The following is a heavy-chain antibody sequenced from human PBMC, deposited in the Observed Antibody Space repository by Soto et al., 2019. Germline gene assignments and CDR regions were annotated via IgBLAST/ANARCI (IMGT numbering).Heavy chain of an antibody. CDR1: GFTFSSYA. J-gene: IGHJ2*01. D-gene: IGHD3-22*01. V-gene: IGHV3-64D*08. CDR3: VKDVYYDSSGYFYWYFDL. Sequence: GGSLRLSCSASGFTFSSYAMHWVRQAPGKGLEYVSAISSNGGSTYYADSVKGRFTISRDNSKNTLYLQMSSLRAEDTAVYYCVKDVYYDSSGYFYWYFDLWGGGTLVTVPS. CDR2: ISSNGGST.